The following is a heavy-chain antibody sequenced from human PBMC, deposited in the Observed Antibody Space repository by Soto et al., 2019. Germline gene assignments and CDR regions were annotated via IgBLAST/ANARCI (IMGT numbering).Heavy chain of an antibody. CDR2: ISSSGTSA. D-gene: IGHD6-19*01. J-gene: IGHJ4*02. CDR1: GFTFSAYY. CDR3: GRDRGAVTGQYFDY. V-gene: IGHV3-11*05. Sequence: QVQLEESGGGLVKPGGSLRLSCAASGFTFSAYYMSWIRQAPGKGLEYISYISSSGTSANYADSVKGRFTISRDNAKNSRYLQMNSLRAEDTAVYYCGRDRGAVTGQYFDYWGQGALVTVSS.